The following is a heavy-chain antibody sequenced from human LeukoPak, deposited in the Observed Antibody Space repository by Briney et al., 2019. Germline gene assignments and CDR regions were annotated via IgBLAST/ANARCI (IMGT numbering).Heavy chain of an antibody. Sequence: SETLSLTCTVSGGSISSGGYYWGWIRQHPGKGLEWIVYIYYSGSTYYNPSLKSRVTISVDTSKNQFSLKLSSVTAADTAVYYCARDSKHGSGSYYRYYYYGMDVWGQGTTVTVSS. CDR3: ARDSKHGSGSYYRYYYYGMDV. CDR1: GGSISSGGYY. D-gene: IGHD3-10*01. V-gene: IGHV4-31*03. CDR2: IYYSGST. J-gene: IGHJ6*02.